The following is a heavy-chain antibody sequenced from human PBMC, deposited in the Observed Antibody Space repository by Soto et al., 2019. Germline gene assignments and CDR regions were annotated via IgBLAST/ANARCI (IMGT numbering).Heavy chain of an antibody. CDR1: GGSISSYY. CDR3: AKLFYSSSWEGYYYYMDV. D-gene: IGHD6-13*01. V-gene: IGHV4-59*08. CDR2: IYYSGST. J-gene: IGHJ6*03. Sequence: SETLSLTCTVSGGSISSYYWSWIRQPPGKGLEWIGYIYYSGSTNYNPSLKSRVTISVDTSKNQFSLKLSSVTAADTAVYYCAKLFYSSSWEGYYYYMDVWGKGTTVTVSS.